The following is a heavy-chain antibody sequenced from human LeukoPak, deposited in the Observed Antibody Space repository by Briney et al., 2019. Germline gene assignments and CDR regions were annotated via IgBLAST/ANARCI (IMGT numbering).Heavy chain of an antibody. D-gene: IGHD3-16*01. CDR2: MNQDGSAK. CDR3: ATYTHWVAGDV. J-gene: IGHJ6*02. Sequence: GGSLRLSCAASGFTFSDSWMSWVRQAPGKGLEWVANMNQDGSAKGYVDSVKGRFTISRDDARNSLYLQMSSLRPEDTAVYYCATYTHWVAGDVWGQGTTVTVFS. V-gene: IGHV3-7*01. CDR1: GFTFSDSW.